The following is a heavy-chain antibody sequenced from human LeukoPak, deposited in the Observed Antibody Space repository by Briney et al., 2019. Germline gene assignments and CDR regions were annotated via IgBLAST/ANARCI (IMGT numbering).Heavy chain of an antibody. D-gene: IGHD4-17*01. Sequence: GGSLRLSCAASGFTFSRYAMNRVRQGPGKGLEWVSCISGGGGSTYYADSVKGRLTISRDSSNNTVYLQMNSLRAEDTAVYYCAKAHGDLGDYFHGMDVWGQGTTVTVSS. V-gene: IGHV3-23*01. CDR2: ISGGGGST. J-gene: IGHJ6*02. CDR1: GFTFSRYA. CDR3: AKAHGDLGDYFHGMDV.